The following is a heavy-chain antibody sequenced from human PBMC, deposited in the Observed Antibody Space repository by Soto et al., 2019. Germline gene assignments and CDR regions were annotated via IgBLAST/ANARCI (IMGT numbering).Heavy chain of an antibody. D-gene: IGHD3-10*01. CDR3: ARMLHYHASGSYYFDY. CDR1: GFSLSTSGMC. CDR2: IDWDDEK. J-gene: IGHJ4*02. V-gene: IGHV2-70*11. Sequence: SGPTLVNPTRTLTLTCTLSGFSLSTSGMCVSWIRQPPGKALEWLARIDWDDEKYYSTSLKTRLTISKDTPKNQVVLTMTNMDPVDTATSYCARMLHYHASGSYYFDYWGQGTLFT.